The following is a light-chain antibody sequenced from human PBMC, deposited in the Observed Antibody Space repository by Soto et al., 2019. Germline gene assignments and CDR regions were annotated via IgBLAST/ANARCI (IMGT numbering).Light chain of an antibody. CDR1: GSNVGASYD. CDR2: KNN. Sequence: QSVLTQPPSVSGAPGQTITMYCTGSGSNVGASYDVHWYQVLPGAGPRLLIYKNNNRPSGVPDRFSGSKSGTSASLAITGLRAEDEADYYCQSYDNILSGPLFGGGTKLTV. CDR3: QSYDNILSGPL. V-gene: IGLV1-40*01. J-gene: IGLJ3*02.